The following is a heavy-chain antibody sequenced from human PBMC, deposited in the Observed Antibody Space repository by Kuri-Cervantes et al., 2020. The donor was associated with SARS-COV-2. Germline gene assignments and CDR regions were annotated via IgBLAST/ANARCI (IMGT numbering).Heavy chain of an antibody. CDR3: ARAIQIDY. Sequence: ETLSLTCAASGSTFSSYWMHWVRQAPGKGLVWVSRINSDGSSTSYADSVKGRFTISRDNAKNTLYLQMNSLRAEDTAVYYCARAIQIDYWGQGTLVTVSS. D-gene: IGHD3-3*01. J-gene: IGHJ4*02. V-gene: IGHV3-74*01. CDR1: GSTFSSYW. CDR2: INSDGSST.